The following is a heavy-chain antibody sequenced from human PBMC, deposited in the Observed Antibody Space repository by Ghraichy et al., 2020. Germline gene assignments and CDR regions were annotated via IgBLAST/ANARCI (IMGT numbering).Heavy chain of an antibody. CDR3: AREIIGITKDYYGMDV. Sequence: SETLSLTCTVSGGSISSYYWSWIRQPAGKGLEWIGRIYTSGSTNYNPSLKSRVTMSVDTSKNQFSLKLSSVTAADTAVYYCAREIIGITKDYYGMDVWGQGTTVTVSS. CDR2: IYTSGST. CDR1: GGSISSYY. D-gene: IGHD3-3*01. J-gene: IGHJ6*02. V-gene: IGHV4-4*07.